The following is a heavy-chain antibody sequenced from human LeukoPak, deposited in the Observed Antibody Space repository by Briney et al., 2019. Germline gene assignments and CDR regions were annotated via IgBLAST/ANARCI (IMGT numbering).Heavy chain of an antibody. CDR3: AKEKYQLLSIIDY. CDR1: GFTFSSYS. D-gene: IGHD2-2*01. J-gene: IGHJ4*02. CDR2: ITSSGDHA. Sequence: PGGSLRLSCAASGFTFSSYSMNWVRQVPGKGLEWVSAITSSGDHAYYADSVRGRFTISRDNSKNTLYLRMDSLRPEDTALYYCAKEKYQLLSIIDYWGQGTLVTVSS. V-gene: IGHV3-23*01.